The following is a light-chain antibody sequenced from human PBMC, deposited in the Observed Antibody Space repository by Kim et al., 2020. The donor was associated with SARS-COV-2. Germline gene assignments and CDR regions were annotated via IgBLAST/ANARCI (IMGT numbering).Light chain of an antibody. CDR1: SSNIGSNT. Sequence: GTPGQRVTISCSGGSSNIGSNTVNWYQQLPGTAPKLLIYSNNQRPSGVPDRFSGSKSGTSASLAISGLQSEDEADYYCAAWDDSLLFGTGTKVTVL. CDR2: SNN. CDR3: AAWDDSLL. V-gene: IGLV1-44*01. J-gene: IGLJ1*01.